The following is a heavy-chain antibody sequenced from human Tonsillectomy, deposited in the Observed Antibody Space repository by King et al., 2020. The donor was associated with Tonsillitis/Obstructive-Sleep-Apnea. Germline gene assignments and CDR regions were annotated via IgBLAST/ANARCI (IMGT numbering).Heavy chain of an antibody. V-gene: IGHV1-2*02. CDR2: INPNSGGT. D-gene: IGHD3-3*01. CDR3: AREIWSGYYAGSYYGMDV. J-gene: IGHJ6*02. CDR1: GYTFTGYY. Sequence: VQLVQSGAEVKKPGASVKVSCKASGYTFTGYYMHWVRQAPGQGLEWMGWINPNSGGTNYAQKFQGRVTMTRDTSITTAYMDLSRLRSDDTAVYYCAREIWSGYYAGSYYGMDVWGQGPTVTVSS.